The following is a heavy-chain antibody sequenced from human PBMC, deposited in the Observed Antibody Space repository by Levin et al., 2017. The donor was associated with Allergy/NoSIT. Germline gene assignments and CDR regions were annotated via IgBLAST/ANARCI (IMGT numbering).Heavy chain of an antibody. CDR1: GGSISGSSYF. CDR2: IYDSGNT. CDR3: ATSPVGATTGYFDL. V-gene: IGHV4-39*02. D-gene: IGHD1-26*01. Sequence: SETLSLTCTVSGGSISGSSYFWGWIRQPPGTGLEWIGTIYDSGNTYYNSSLRSRVTISVDTSKNDFSLKLSSVAAADTAIYYCATSPVGATTGYFDLWGRGTQVTVSS. J-gene: IGHJ2*01.